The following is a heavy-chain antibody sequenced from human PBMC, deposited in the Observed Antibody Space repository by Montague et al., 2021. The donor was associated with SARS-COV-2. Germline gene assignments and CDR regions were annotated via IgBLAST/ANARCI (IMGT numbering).Heavy chain of an antibody. CDR2: IGTAGDT. Sequence: SLRLSCAASGFTFSSYDMHWVRQATGKGLEWVSAIGTAGDTYYPGSVKGRFTISRENAKNSLYLQMNSLGAGDTAVYYCARGDTAMARGYYYYGMDVWGQGTTVTVSS. CDR1: GFTFSSYD. J-gene: IGHJ6*02. CDR3: ARGDTAMARGYYYYGMDV. D-gene: IGHD5-18*01. V-gene: IGHV3-13*04.